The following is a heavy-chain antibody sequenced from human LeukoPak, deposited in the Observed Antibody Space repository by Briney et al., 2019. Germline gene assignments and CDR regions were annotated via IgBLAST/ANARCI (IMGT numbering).Heavy chain of an antibody. CDR2: IYYSGST. V-gene: IGHV4-39*07. D-gene: IGHD3-22*01. Sequence: SETLSLTCTVSGGSISSSSYYWGWIRQPPGKGLEWIGSIYYSGSTYYNPSLKSRVTISVDTSKNQFSLKLSSVTAADTAVYYCARESVYYDRTIGGAFDIWGQGTMVTVSS. J-gene: IGHJ3*02. CDR1: GGSISSSSYY. CDR3: ARESVYYDRTIGGAFDI.